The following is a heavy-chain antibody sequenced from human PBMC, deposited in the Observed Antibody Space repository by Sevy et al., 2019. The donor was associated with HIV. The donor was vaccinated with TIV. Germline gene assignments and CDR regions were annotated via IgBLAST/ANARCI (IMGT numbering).Heavy chain of an antibody. CDR2: IGFDGSDK. J-gene: IGHJ4*01. Sequence: GSLRLSCAASGFTFNYYGVHWVRQAPGKGLEWVAFIGFDGSDKNYADSVKGRLTISRDDSQNTMYMQMNSLRPDDTAVYYCAKNTAAAGVGGFDYWGHGTLVTVSS. D-gene: IGHD6-13*01. CDR1: GFTFNYYG. CDR3: AKNTAAAGVGGFDY. V-gene: IGHV3-30*02.